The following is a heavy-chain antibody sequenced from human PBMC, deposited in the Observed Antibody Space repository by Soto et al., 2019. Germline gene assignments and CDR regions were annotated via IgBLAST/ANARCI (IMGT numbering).Heavy chain of an antibody. CDR1: GFTFSSYG. J-gene: IGHJ4*02. Sequence: GGSLRLSCAASGFTFSSYGMHWVRQAPGKGLEWVAVISYDGSNKYYADSVKGRFTISRDNSKNTLYLQMNSLRAEDTAVYYCAKAPLYSSSFVNVYWGQGTLVTVSS. CDR2: ISYDGSNK. V-gene: IGHV3-30*18. CDR3: AKAPLYSSSFVNVY. D-gene: IGHD6-6*01.